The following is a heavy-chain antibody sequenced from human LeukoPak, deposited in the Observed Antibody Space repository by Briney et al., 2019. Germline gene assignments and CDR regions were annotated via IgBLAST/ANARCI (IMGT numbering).Heavy chain of an antibody. CDR1: GGSISSSNW. Sequence: SGTLSLTCAVSGGSISSSNWWSWVRLPPGKGLECIGEIYHSGSTNYNPSLKSRVTISVDKSKNQFSLKLSSVTAADTAVYYCARESGYYYDTRYFDYWGQGTLVTVSS. D-gene: IGHD3-22*01. J-gene: IGHJ4*02. CDR2: IYHSGST. V-gene: IGHV4-4*02. CDR3: ARESGYYYDTRYFDY.